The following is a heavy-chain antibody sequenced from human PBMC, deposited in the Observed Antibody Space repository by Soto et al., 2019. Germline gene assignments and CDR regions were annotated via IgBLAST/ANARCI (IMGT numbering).Heavy chain of an antibody. D-gene: IGHD5-18*01. CDR2: IYYSGST. CDR1: GGSISSYY. V-gene: IGHV4-59*12. J-gene: IGHJ3*02. CDR3: ARDIGTAMVSDAFDI. Sequence: SETLSLTCTVSGGSISSYYWSWIRQPPGKGLEWIGYIYYSGSTNYNPSLKSRVTISVDTSKNQFSLKLSSVTAADTAVYYCARDIGTAMVSDAFDIWGQGTMVTVSS.